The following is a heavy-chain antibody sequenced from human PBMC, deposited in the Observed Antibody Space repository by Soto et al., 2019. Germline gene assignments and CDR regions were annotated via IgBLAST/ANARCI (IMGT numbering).Heavy chain of an antibody. D-gene: IGHD1-26*01. CDR1: GYSFTNHA. V-gene: IGHV1-3*01. Sequence: ASVKVSCKASGYSFTNHAIHWVRQAPGQRLEWMGWINPDSGNTKYSQKFEVRVSITRDTSANSVYLELSSLTSEDTAIYYCASGRPVGETLRWFGPWGQGTLVTVSS. CDR3: ASGRPVGETLRWFGP. CDR2: INPDSGNT. J-gene: IGHJ5*02.